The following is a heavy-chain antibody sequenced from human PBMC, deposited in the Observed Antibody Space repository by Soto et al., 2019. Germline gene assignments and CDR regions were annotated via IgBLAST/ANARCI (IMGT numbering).Heavy chain of an antibody. Sequence: QVQLVQSGAEVKKPGASVKVSCKTSGYTFTSYGISWVRQAPGQGLEWMGWISAYNGNTNYAQKLQGRVTMTTDTAMSTAYMELRSLRSDDTAVYYCATSNCSGGSCYSYYFDYWGQGTLLTISS. CDR3: ATSNCSGGSCYSYYFDY. J-gene: IGHJ4*02. CDR2: ISAYNGNT. CDR1: GYTFTSYG. D-gene: IGHD2-15*01. V-gene: IGHV1-18*01.